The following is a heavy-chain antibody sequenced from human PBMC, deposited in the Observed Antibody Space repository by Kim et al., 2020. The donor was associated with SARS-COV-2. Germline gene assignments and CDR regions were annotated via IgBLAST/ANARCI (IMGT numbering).Heavy chain of an antibody. CDR3: ARDALMVYAMHYYYYYGMDV. J-gene: IGHJ6*02. Sequence: GGSLRLSCAASGFTFSSYSMNWVRQAPGKGLEWVSSISSSSSYIYYADSVKGRFTISRDNAKNSLYLQMNSLRAEDTAVYYCARDALMVYAMHYYYYYGMDVWGQGTTVTVSS. V-gene: IGHV3-21*01. D-gene: IGHD2-8*01. CDR1: GFTFSSYS. CDR2: ISSSSSYI.